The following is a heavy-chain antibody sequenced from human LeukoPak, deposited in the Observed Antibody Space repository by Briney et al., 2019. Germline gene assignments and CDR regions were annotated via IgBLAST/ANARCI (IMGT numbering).Heavy chain of an antibody. CDR1: GFTFSSYW. D-gene: IGHD6-19*01. CDR3: ARDSSGWYGGDFDY. V-gene: IGHV3-7*01. CDR2: IKQDGSEK. J-gene: IGHJ4*02. Sequence: GSLRLSCAASGFTFSSYWMSWVRQAPGKGLEWVANIKQDGSEKYYVDSVKGRFTISRDNAKNSLYLQMNSLRADDTAVYYCARDSSGWYGGDFDYWGQGALVTVSS.